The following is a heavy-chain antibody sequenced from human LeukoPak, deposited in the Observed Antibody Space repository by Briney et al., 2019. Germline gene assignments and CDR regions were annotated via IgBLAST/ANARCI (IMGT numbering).Heavy chain of an antibody. CDR2: ISYDGSDQ. D-gene: IGHD1-26*01. CDR1: GFTFSTYG. Sequence: GRSLRLSCAASGFTFSTYGMHWVRQAPGKGLEWVAVISYDGSDQHYADPVKGRFTISRDNFKNTLYLQMNSLRAEDTAVYYCAKEAVGDGSYLRGLDYWGQGTLVTVSS. CDR3: AKEAVGDGSYLRGLDY. V-gene: IGHV3-30*18. J-gene: IGHJ4*02.